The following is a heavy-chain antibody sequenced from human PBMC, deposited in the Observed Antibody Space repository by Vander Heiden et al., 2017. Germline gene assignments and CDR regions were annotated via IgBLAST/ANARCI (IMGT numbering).Heavy chain of an antibody. Sequence: EVQLVESGGGLVKPGGSLRRSCAASGFPFSSYSMNWVRQSPGKGLEWVSSISSSSSYIYYADPVKGRFTISRDNAKNSLYLQMKRVRAEDTAVYYAAGEQWLASFDYWGQGTLVTVSS. CDR1: GFPFSSYS. V-gene: IGHV3-21*01. J-gene: IGHJ4*02. CDR3: AGEQWLASFDY. CDR2: ISSSSSYI. D-gene: IGHD6-19*01.